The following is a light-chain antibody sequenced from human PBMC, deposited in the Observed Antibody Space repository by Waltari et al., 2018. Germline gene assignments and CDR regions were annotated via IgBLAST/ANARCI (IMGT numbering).Light chain of an antibody. J-gene: IGKJ1*01. CDR2: DAS. CDR3: QQFNTYSWT. Sequence: DIQLTQSPSFLSASVGDRVTITCRASQGISNYLAWYQQKPGKAPDLLIYDASTLERGVPSRFSGSGSGTEFTLTISSLQPEDFATYYCQQFNTYSWTFGQGTNVQIK. CDR1: QGISNY. V-gene: IGKV1-9*01.